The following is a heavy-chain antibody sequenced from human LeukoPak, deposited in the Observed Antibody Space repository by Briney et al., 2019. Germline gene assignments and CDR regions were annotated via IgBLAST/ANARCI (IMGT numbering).Heavy chain of an antibody. Sequence: PSETLSLTCAVSGDSITSHNWWSWVRQPPGKGLEWVGEIHLGGSTNYHPSLKSRVTISLDESKKQFSLKLSSVTAADTAVYFCARGVQQLVRSGAYYYYMDVWGKGTTVTVSS. CDR3: ARGVQQLVRSGAYYYYMDV. CDR1: GDSITSHNW. CDR2: IHLGGST. D-gene: IGHD6-13*01. V-gene: IGHV4-4*02. J-gene: IGHJ6*03.